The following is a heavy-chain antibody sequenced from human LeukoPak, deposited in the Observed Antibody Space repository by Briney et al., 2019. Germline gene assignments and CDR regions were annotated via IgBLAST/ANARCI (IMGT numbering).Heavy chain of an antibody. J-gene: IGHJ4*02. CDR2: ISSSGSTI. Sequence: PGGSLRLSCAASGFTFSDYYMSWIRQAPGKGLEWVSYISSSGSTIYYADSVKGRFTISRDNAKNSLYLQMNSLRAEDTAVYYCASTTMTPERQEDDYWGQGTLVTVSS. D-gene: IGHD4-17*01. CDR1: GFTFSDYY. CDR3: ASTTMTPERQEDDY. V-gene: IGHV3-11*04.